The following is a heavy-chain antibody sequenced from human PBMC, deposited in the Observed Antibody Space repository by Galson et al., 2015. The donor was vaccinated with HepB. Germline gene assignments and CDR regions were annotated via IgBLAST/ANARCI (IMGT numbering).Heavy chain of an antibody. CDR3: SGYQLLIPNNDAFDI. Sequence: SLRLSCAASGFTFSSYGMHWVRQAPGKGLEWVAVISYGGSNKYYADSVKGRFTISRDNSKNTLYLQMNSLRAEDTAVSYCSGYQLLIPNNDAFDIWGQGTMVTVSS. J-gene: IGHJ3*02. CDR1: GFTFSSYG. CDR2: ISYGGSNK. V-gene: IGHV3-30*03. D-gene: IGHD2-2*01.